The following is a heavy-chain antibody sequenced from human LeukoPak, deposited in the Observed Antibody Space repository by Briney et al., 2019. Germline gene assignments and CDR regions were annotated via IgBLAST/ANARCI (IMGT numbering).Heavy chain of an antibody. CDR2: ISASGTT. J-gene: IGHJ6*03. Sequence: SETLSLTCTVAGGSMTNYYWNWIRQPPGKGLEWIGYISASGTTNYNPSLMSRVTISVDTSKNQFSLKLSSVTAADTAVYYCARGLRYYYYYMDVWGKGTTVTVSS. CDR3: ARGLRYYYYYMDV. V-gene: IGHV4-4*09. CDR1: GGSMTNYY.